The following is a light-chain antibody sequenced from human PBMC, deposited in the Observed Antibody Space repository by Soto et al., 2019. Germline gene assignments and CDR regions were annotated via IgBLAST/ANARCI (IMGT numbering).Light chain of an antibody. CDR3: SSYTSSSTWV. V-gene: IGLV2-14*01. CDR1: SSDVGGYNY. CDR2: EVS. J-gene: IGLJ3*02. Sequence: QSALTQPASVSGSPGQSITISCTGTSSDVGGYNYVSWYQQHPGKAPKLMIFEVSNRPSGVSNRFSGSKSGNTASLTISGLQAEDDAHYYCSSYTSSSTWVFGGGTKVTV.